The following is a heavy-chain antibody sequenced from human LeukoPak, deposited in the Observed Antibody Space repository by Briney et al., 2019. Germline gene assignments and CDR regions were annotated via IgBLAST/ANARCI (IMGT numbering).Heavy chain of an antibody. J-gene: IGHJ5*02. D-gene: IGHD2/OR15-2a*01. V-gene: IGHV4-30-2*01. Sequence: SETLSLTCAVSGGSISSGGYSWSWIRQPPGTGLEWIGYIYHSGSTYYNPSLKSRVTISVDRSKNQFSLKLSSVTAADTAVYYCARTLDNWFDPWGQGTLVTVSS. CDR2: IYHSGST. CDR3: ARTLDNWFDP. CDR1: GGSISSGGYS.